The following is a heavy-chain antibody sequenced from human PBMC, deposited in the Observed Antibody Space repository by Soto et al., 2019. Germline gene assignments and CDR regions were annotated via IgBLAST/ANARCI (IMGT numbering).Heavy chain of an antibody. Sequence: EVQLVESGGGLVQPGGSLRLSCAASGFPFDNYWMSWARQAPGKGLEWVANIKQDGSEIYYVGSVKGRFTISRDNSRRSVYLQMNSLRAEDTGVYYCTRDEYYGGKSDYWGQGTLVTVSS. J-gene: IGHJ4*02. CDR1: GFPFDNYW. D-gene: IGHD4-17*01. V-gene: IGHV3-7*01. CDR2: IKQDGSEI. CDR3: TRDEYYGGKSDY.